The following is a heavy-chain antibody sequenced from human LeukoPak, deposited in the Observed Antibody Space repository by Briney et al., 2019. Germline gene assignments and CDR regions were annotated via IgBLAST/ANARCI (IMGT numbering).Heavy chain of an antibody. CDR1: GGTFSSYA. V-gene: IGHV1-69*05. CDR2: IIPIFGTA. Sequence: SVKVSCKASGGTFSSYAISWVRQAPGQGLEWMGRIIPIFGTANYAHKSQGRVTITTDESTSTAYMELSSLRSEDTAVYCCARDPWGYCSGGSCPSSLDYWGQGTRVTVSS. D-gene: IGHD2-15*01. CDR3: ARDPWGYCSGGSCPSSLDY. J-gene: IGHJ4*02.